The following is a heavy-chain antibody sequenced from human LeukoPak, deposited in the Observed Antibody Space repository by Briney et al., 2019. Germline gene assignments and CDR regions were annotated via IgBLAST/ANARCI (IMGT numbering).Heavy chain of an antibody. CDR1: GDSVSSNSAA. D-gene: IGHD1-1*01. CDR3: ARDTTGVDVRSRNYYYYYMDV. Sequence: SQTLSLTCAISGDSVSSNSAAWNWIRQSPSRGLEWLGRTYYRSKWYNDYAVSVKSRITINPDTSKNQFSLQLNSVTPEDTAVYYCARDTTGVDVRSRNYYYYYMDVWGKGTTVTVSS. J-gene: IGHJ6*03. CDR2: TYYRSKWYN. V-gene: IGHV6-1*01.